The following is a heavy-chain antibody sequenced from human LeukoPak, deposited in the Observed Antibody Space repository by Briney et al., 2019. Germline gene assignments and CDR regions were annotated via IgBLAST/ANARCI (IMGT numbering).Heavy chain of an antibody. J-gene: IGHJ4*02. CDR1: GGSISSYY. D-gene: IGHD3-10*01. V-gene: IGHV4-59*05. CDR2: IYYSGST. Sequence: SETLSLTCTVSGGSISSYYWSWIRQPAGKGLEWIGSIYYSGSTYYNPSLKSRVTISVDTSKNQFSLKMNSVTAADTAVYYCARGQWFRAFWSRGTPVTVSS. CDR3: ARGQWFRAF.